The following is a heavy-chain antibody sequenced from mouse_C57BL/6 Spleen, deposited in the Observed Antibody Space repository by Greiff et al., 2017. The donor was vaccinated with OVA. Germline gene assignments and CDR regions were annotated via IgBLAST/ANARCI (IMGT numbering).Heavy chain of an antibody. CDR1: GYTFTSYW. CDR3: ARAGPAWLAY. J-gene: IGHJ3*01. CDR2: IHPNSGST. Sequence: QVQLQQPGAELVQPGASVKLSCKASGYTFTSYWMHWVKQRPGQGLEWIGMIHPNSGSTNYTEKFKSKATLTVDKSSSTAYMQLSSLSSEDSAVNDCARAGPAWLAYWGQGTLVTVSA. V-gene: IGHV1-64*01.